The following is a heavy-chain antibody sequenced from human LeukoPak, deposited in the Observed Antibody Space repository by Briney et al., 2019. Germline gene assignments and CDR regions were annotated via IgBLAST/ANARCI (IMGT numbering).Heavy chain of an antibody. CDR3: ARVDYYDSSGADY. Sequence: ASVKVSCKASGYTFTGYYMHWVRQAPGQGLEWMGWINPNSGGTNYAQKFQGRVTMTRDTSISTAYMELSRLRSDDTAVYYCARVDYYDSSGADYWGQGTLVTASS. CDR1: GYTFTGYY. D-gene: IGHD3-22*01. V-gene: IGHV1-2*02. J-gene: IGHJ4*02. CDR2: INPNSGGT.